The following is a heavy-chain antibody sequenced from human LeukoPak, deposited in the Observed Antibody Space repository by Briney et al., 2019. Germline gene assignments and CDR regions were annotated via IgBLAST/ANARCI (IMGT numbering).Heavy chain of an antibody. V-gene: IGHV3-64*01. CDR1: GFTFSTYA. J-gene: IGHJ4*02. CDR3: ARYCSGVSCYSGYDY. Sequence: GGSLRLSCAASGFTFSTYAMHWVRQTPGKGLEYVSAISTNGGGTYYANSVKGRFTISRDNSKNTLYLQLGSLRAEDMAVYYCARYCSGVSCYSGYDYWGQGTLVTVSS. CDR2: ISTNGGGT. D-gene: IGHD2-15*01.